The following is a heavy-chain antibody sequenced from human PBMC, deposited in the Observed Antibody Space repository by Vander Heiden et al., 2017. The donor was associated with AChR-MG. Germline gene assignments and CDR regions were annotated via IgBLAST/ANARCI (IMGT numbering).Heavy chain of an antibody. CDR2: MNPNSGNT. J-gene: IGHJ5*02. Sequence: QVQLVQSGAEVKKPGASVKVSCKASGYTFTSYDINWVRQATGQGLEWMGWMNPNSGNTGYAQKFQGRVTMTRNTSISTAYMELSSLRSEDTAVYYCARGVLYYGDYGGVWFDPWGQGTLVTVSS. CDR1: GYTFTSYD. V-gene: IGHV1-8*01. CDR3: ARGVLYYGDYGGVWFDP. D-gene: IGHD4-17*01.